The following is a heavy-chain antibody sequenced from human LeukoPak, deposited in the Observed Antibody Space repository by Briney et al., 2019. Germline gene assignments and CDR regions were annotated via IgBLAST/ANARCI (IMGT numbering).Heavy chain of an antibody. CDR3: ARVLPNSGRYFDY. Sequence: GGSLRLSCAASGFTFSSYWMHWVPQAPGKGLVWVSRIFSDASSTNYADSVKGRFTISRDNAKNTLYLQMNSLRADDTAVYYCARVLPNSGRYFDYWGQGTLVTVSS. CDR1: GFTFSSYW. J-gene: IGHJ4*02. V-gene: IGHV3-74*01. D-gene: IGHD6-19*01. CDR2: IFSDASST.